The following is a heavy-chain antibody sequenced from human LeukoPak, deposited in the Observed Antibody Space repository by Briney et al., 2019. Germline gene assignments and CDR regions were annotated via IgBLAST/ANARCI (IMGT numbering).Heavy chain of an antibody. V-gene: IGHV4-34*01. CDR1: GGSFSGYY. J-gene: IGHJ6*03. CDR3: ARVPSPGDSSGYYLYYYYYMDV. Sequence: PSETLSLTCAVYGGSFSGYYWSWIRQPPGKGLEWIGEINHSGSTNYNPSLKSRVTISVDASKNQFSLKLSSVTAADTAVYYCARVPSPGDSSGYYLYYYYYMDVWGKGTTVTVSS. CDR2: INHSGST. D-gene: IGHD3-22*01.